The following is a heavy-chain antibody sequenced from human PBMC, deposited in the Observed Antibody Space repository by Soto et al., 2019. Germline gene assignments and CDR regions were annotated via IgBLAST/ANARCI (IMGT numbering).Heavy chain of an antibody. D-gene: IGHD3-22*01. Sequence: GGSLRLSCAASGFTFSSYAMSWVRQAPGKGLEWVSAISGSGGSTYYADSVKGRFTISRDNSKNTLYLQMNSLRAEDTAVYYCAKDLGTDYYDSSGYYFTYYYYGMDVWGQGTTVTVSS. J-gene: IGHJ6*02. CDR2: ISGSGGST. V-gene: IGHV3-23*01. CDR1: GFTFSSYA. CDR3: AKDLGTDYYDSSGYYFTYYYYGMDV.